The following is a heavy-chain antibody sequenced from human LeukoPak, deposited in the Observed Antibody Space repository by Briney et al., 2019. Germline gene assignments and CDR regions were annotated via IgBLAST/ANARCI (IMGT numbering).Heavy chain of an antibody. D-gene: IGHD5-12*01. J-gene: IGHJ4*02. CDR1: GFTFSSHW. CDR2: IKQDGSEK. Sequence: GQSMRLSCAASGFTFSSHWMSWVRQAQGKGLEWVANIKQDGSEKYYVDSVKGRFTISRDNAKNSLYLQMNSLRAEDTAVYYCAATDSSGYDYYYFDYWGQGTLVTVSS. CDR3: AATDSSGYDYYYFDY. V-gene: IGHV3-7*01.